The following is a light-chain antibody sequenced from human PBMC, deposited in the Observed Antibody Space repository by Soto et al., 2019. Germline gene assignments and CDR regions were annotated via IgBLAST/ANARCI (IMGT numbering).Light chain of an antibody. Sequence: AIQMTQSPPSLSASVGDRVTITCRASQGIRNDLGWYQQKPGKAPKFLIYAAATLQIVVPSRFSGSGSVTDFTLTISSLQPEDSATYYYLHDYSYPLTFGEGTKVQIK. V-gene: IGKV1-6*01. CDR1: QGIRND. J-gene: IGKJ4*01. CDR2: AAA. CDR3: LHDYSYPLT.